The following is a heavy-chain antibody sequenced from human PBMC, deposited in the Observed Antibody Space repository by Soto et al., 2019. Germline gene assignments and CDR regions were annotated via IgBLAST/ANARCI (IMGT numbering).Heavy chain of an antibody. CDR3: ARTSGRAAPATDSYYYGMDV. CDR2: INPSGDIT. CDR1: GYTFTSYY. Sequence: ASVKVSCKASGYTFTSYYMHWVRQAPGQGLEWMGIINPSGDITSYAQKFQGRVTMTRDTSTSTVYMELSSLRSEDTAVYYCARTSGRAAPATDSYYYGMDVWGQGTTVTVSS. J-gene: IGHJ6*02. D-gene: IGHD6-13*01. V-gene: IGHV1-46*01.